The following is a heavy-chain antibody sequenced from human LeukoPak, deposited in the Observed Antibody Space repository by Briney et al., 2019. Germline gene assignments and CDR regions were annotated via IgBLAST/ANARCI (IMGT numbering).Heavy chain of an antibody. V-gene: IGHV3-30*03. CDR2: ISNDGSNK. CDR3: AIPDADAFDI. Sequence: GGSLRLSCAASGFTFRNFGIHWVRQAPGKGPEWVAVISNDGSNKYYADSVRGRFTISRDNSKSTLYLQMNSLRAEDTAVYYCAIPDADAFDIWGQGTMVTVSS. J-gene: IGHJ3*02. CDR1: GFTFRNFG.